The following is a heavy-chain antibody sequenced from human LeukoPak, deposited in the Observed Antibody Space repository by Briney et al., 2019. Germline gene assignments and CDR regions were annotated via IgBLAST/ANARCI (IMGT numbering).Heavy chain of an antibody. CDR3: ARMPLPAGTIEDY. D-gene: IGHD6-13*01. CDR1: GGTFSSYA. J-gene: IGHJ4*02. CDR2: IIPIFGTA. Sequence: SVKVSCKASGGTFSSYAISWVRQAPGQGLEWMGRIIPIFGTANYAQKFQGRVTITTDESTSTAYMELSSLRSEDTAVYYCARMPLPAGTIEDYWGQGTLVTVS. V-gene: IGHV1-69*05.